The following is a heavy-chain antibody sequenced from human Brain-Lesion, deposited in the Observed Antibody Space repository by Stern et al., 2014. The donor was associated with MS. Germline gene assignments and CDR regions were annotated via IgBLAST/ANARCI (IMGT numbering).Heavy chain of an antibody. CDR2: VNKDGRRT. J-gene: IGHJ5*01. Sequence: VQLVVSGVGLVQPGGSLRLSCAASGFTFSNYWMLWVRQAPGNWPVWVSRVNKDGRRTSYADSVKGRFTMSRDNAKNTLYLQMNSLRVEDTAIYYCARGERWFDSWGQGTLVTVSS. V-gene: IGHV3-74*01. CDR3: ARGERWFDS. CDR1: GFTFSNYW.